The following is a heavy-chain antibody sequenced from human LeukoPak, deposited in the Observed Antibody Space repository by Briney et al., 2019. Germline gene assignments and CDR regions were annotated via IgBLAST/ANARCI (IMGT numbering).Heavy chain of an antibody. V-gene: IGHV1-2*02. Sequence: ASVKVSCKASGYTFTHHGITWVRQAPGQGLEWMGWINPNSGGTNYAQKFQGRVTMTRDTSISTAYMELSRLRSDDTAVYYCARTATYYDSSGRFDYWGQGTLVTVSS. J-gene: IGHJ4*02. CDR3: ARTATYYDSSGRFDY. CDR1: GYTFTHHG. CDR2: INPNSGGT. D-gene: IGHD3-22*01.